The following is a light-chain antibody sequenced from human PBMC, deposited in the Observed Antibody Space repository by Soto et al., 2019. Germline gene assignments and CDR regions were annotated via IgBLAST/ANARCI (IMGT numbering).Light chain of an antibody. Sequence: QSVLTQPPSVSVAPGQKVTISCSGSGSNIGKNYVSWYQQLPGTAPKLLIYEDSRRPSGIPDRFSGSKSGTSATLGITGLQTGDEADYYCGSWDSSLSAVVFGTGTKFTVL. CDR3: GSWDSSLSAVV. CDR2: EDS. CDR1: GSNIGKNY. J-gene: IGLJ1*01. V-gene: IGLV1-51*02.